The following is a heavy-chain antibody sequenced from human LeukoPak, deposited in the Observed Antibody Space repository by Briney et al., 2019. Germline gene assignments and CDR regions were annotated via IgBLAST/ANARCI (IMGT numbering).Heavy chain of an antibody. CDR1: GGSIGSYY. CDR2: IYYSGST. Sequence: SETLSLTCSVSGGSIGSYYWSWIRQPPGKGLEWMGYIYYSGSTNYNPSLKSRVTISEDMSKNQSSLKLSSVTAADTAVYYCARQLGDYGDHGYDYWGQGTLVTVSS. D-gene: IGHD4-17*01. J-gene: IGHJ4*02. V-gene: IGHV4-59*08. CDR3: ARQLGDYGDHGYDY.